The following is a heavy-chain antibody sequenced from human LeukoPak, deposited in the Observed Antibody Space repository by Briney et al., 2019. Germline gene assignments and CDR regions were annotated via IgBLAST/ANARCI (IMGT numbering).Heavy chain of an antibody. CDR3: AKEILWFGESAFDY. CDR2: IRYDGSNK. Sequence: PGGSLRLSCAASGFTFSSYGMHWVRQAPGKGLEWVAFIRYDGSNKYYADSVKGRFTISRDNSKNTLYLQMNRLRAEDTAVYYCAKEILWFGESAFDYWGQGTLVTVSS. V-gene: IGHV3-30*02. D-gene: IGHD3-10*01. J-gene: IGHJ4*02. CDR1: GFTFSSYG.